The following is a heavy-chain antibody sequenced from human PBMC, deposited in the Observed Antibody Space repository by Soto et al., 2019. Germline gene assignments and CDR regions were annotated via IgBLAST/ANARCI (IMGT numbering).Heavy chain of an antibody. CDR3: ARDNNDFWSLYPLAFDY. V-gene: IGHV4-4*07. CDR2: ISTSGHV. D-gene: IGHD3-3*01. J-gene: IGHJ4*02. Sequence: PSETLSLTCSVSGGSLSKYYWSWIRQPAGKGLEWIGRISTSGHVVSKVSLRSRLTMSVDMSNNPFSLKLTSVTAADTAVYYCARDNNDFWSLYPLAFDYWGQGALVTVLL. CDR1: GGSLSKYY.